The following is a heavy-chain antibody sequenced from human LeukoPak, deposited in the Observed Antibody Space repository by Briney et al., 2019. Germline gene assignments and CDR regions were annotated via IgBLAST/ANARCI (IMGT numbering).Heavy chain of an antibody. CDR2: ISHGGST. CDR3: ARGRKVVEIVVVPAAPHGTFDY. J-gene: IGHJ4*02. V-gene: IGHV4-34*01. D-gene: IGHD2-2*03. Sequence: SETLSLTCAVYGGSFSGYYWSWIRQPPGKGLEWIGEISHGGSTNYNPSLKSRVTISVDTSKNQFSLKLSSVTAADTAVYYCARGRKVVEIVVVPAAPHGTFDYWGQGTLVTVSS. CDR1: GGSFSGYY.